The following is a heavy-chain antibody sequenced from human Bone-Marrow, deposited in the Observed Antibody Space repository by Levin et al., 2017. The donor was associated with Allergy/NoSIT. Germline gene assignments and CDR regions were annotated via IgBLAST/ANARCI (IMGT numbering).Heavy chain of an antibody. J-gene: IGHJ4*02. CDR2: VKPDESEK. Sequence: PGESLKISCTASGFTFSTYWMSWVRQAPGKGLEWVANVKPDESEKYYVGSVRGRFTISRDNAKNSVYLQMNSLRAEDTAVYYCARDRSRQRELLGNFDNWGQGTLVTVSS. CDR3: ARDRSRQRELLGNFDN. V-gene: IGHV3-7*01. D-gene: IGHD1-7*01. CDR1: GFTFSTYW.